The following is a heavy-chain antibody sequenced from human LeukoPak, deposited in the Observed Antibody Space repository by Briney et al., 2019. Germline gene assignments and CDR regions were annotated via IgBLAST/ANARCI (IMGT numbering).Heavy chain of an antibody. Sequence: VGSLRLSCAASGFSLSSYAMSWVRQAPGEGLEWGSAISGSGGSTYYADSVKGRFTISRDNARGLPYLQNNSLEAEDTAEYYCVRDRGYSNFDYWGQGSLVTVSS. J-gene: IGHJ4*02. V-gene: IGHV3-23*01. CDR2: ISGSGGST. D-gene: IGHD4-11*01. CDR1: GFSLSSYA. CDR3: VRDRGYSNFDY.